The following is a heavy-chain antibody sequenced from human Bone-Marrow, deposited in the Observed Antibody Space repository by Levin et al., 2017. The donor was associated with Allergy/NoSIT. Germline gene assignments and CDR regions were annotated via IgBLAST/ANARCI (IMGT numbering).Heavy chain of an antibody. Sequence: SESGPTLVKPTQTLTLTCTFSGFSLTTSEMSVTWIRQPPGKALEWLALIDSDDDKDYRASLKTRLTISKDTSKNQVVLTMTNMDPVDTGTYFCARAHAYCSGGSCYPRKFDFWGQGTLVTVSS. V-gene: IGHV2-70*01. CDR1: GFSLTTSEMS. CDR3: ARAHAYCSGGSCYPRKFDF. J-gene: IGHJ4*02. CDR2: IDSDDDK. D-gene: IGHD2-15*01.